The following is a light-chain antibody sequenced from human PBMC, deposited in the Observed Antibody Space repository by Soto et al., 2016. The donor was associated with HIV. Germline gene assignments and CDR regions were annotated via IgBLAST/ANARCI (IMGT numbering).Light chain of an antibody. CDR2: DDR. J-gene: IGLJ1*01. CDR3: QVWDNNDHYV. V-gene: IGLV3-21*03. Sequence: SYVLTQPPSLSVAPGKTATVTCGGNNIGTKSVHWYQQKSGQAPVLVVYDDRDRPSGIPERFSGSNSGNTATLIISRVEAGDEADYFCQVWDNNDHYVFGPGTKVSVL. CDR1: NIGTKS.